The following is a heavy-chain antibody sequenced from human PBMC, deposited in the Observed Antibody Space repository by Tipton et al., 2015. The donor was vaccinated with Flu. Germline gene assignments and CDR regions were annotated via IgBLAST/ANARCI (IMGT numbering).Heavy chain of an antibody. D-gene: IGHD5-12*01. CDR1: GGSVTSSH. V-gene: IGHV4-4*07. J-gene: IGHJ3*01. CDR2: ISTSGST. Sequence: LRLSCTVSGGSVTSSHWSWIRQPAGKGLEWIGRISTSGSTNYNASLESRVTMSRDTSKNHFSLRLSSATAADTALYYCARDLRGYSGYTGGDAFDLWGPGIMVTVSS. CDR3: ARDLRGYSGYTGGDAFDL.